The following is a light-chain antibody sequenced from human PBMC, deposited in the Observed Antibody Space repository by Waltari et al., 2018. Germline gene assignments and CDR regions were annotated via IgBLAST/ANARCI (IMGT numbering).Light chain of an antibody. CDR1: SSDVGGYNS. V-gene: IGLV2-14*03. CDR3: SSYTSSSTLVV. CDR2: DVS. J-gene: IGLJ2*01. Sequence: QSALTRPASVSGSLGQSLTISCTGTSSDVGGYNSVSWYQQHPGKAPKLIIYDVSNRPSGVSNRFSGSKSGNTASLTISWLQAEDEADYYCSSYTSSSTLVVFGGGTKLTVL.